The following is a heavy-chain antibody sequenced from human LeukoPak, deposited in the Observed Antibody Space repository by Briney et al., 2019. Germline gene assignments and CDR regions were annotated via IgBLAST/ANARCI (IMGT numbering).Heavy chain of an antibody. Sequence: PGGSLRLSCVASGTTFNNFAMNWVRQAPGKGLEHVSVISGNGGSTYYADSVKGRFTISRDTSKNTLYLQMSSLRLEDTAVYYCVRGALFLWFGEGWYGMDVWGQGTTVTVSS. CDR3: VRGALFLWFGEGWYGMDV. CDR1: GTTFNNFA. V-gene: IGHV3-64D*06. D-gene: IGHD3-10*01. J-gene: IGHJ6*02. CDR2: ISGNGGST.